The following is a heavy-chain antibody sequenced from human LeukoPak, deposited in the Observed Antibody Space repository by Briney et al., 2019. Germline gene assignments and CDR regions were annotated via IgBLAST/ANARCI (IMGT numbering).Heavy chain of an antibody. D-gene: IGHD3-22*01. Sequence: GRSLRLSCAASGFTFSNYAMHWVRQAPGKGLEWMAVISYDGSKRYYADSVKGRFTISRDNSKNTLYLQMDSLRAEDTAVYYCATVQREYYYDSSGIMGNWGQGTLVTVSS. CDR1: GFTFSNYA. J-gene: IGHJ4*02. V-gene: IGHV3-30*04. CDR2: ISYDGSKR. CDR3: ATVQREYYYDSSGIMGN.